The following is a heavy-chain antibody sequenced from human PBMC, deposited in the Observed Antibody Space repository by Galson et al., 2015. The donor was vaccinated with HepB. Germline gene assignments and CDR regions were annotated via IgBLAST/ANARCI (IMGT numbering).Heavy chain of an antibody. CDR2: IARDGSEK. CDR3: ASYGSGSCYET. Sequence: SLRLSCAASGFIFSSYWMSWVRQAPGKGLEWVANIARDGSEKHYVDSVKGRFTISRDNAKNSLYLQMNSLRAEDTAVYYCASYGSGSCYETWGQGSLVTVSS. V-gene: IGHV3-7*03. D-gene: IGHD3-10*01. CDR1: GFIFSSYW. J-gene: IGHJ4*02.